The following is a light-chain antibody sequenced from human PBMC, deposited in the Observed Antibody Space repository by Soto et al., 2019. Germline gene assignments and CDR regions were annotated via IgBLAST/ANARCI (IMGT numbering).Light chain of an antibody. CDR3: QHTFNSPPWT. CDR1: QNIDMY. Sequence: DIHMTKSPSSLSASVGDTVSITCRASQNIDMYLNWYQQKPGKAPRVLISGASNLQSGVPSRFSGSGSGTDFTLTISSLQSEDFASYFCQHTFNSPPWTFGQGTKVDI. J-gene: IGKJ1*01. V-gene: IGKV1-39*01. CDR2: GAS.